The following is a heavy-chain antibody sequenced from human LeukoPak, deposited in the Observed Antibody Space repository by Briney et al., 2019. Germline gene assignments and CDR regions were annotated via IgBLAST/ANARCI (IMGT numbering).Heavy chain of an antibody. CDR1: GGSISSGGYY. D-gene: IGHD3-22*01. CDR2: IYYSGST. J-gene: IGHJ3*02. V-gene: IGHV4-31*03. CDR3: ARVSHYYDSSDDAFDI. Sequence: SQTLSLTCTVSGGSISSGGYYWSWIRQHPGKGLEWLGYIYYSGSTYYNPSLKSRVTISVDTSKNQFSLKLSSVTAADTAVYYCARVSHYYDSSDDAFDIWGQGTMVTVSS.